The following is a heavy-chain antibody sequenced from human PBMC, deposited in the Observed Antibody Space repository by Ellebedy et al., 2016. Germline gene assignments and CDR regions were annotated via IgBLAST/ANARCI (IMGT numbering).Heavy chain of an antibody. V-gene: IGHV1-24*01. CDR3: AADWSGRRFKADAFDV. CDR2: IDPEDGET. D-gene: IGHD3-3*01. J-gene: IGHJ3*01. Sequence: ASVKVSCXVSGNTLTELPMHWVRQAPGKGLEWMGTIDPEDGETIYAQKFQGRVTMTEDTSTDTAYMELSSLRSEDTAVYYCAADWSGRRFKADAFDVWGQGTMVTVSS. CDR1: GNTLTELP.